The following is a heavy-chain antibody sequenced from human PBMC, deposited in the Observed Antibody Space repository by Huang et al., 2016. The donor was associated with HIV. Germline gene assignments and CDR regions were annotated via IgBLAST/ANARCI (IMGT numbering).Heavy chain of an antibody. Sequence: QIQLVQSAAEVKKPGASVKVSCRASGYTFSTYGISWVRQAPGQGLEWMGCISAYNGDIKFAQNFKGRLTMTTDTSTLTAYMELRSLRSDDTALYYCARKATVTAGIDYWGQGTLVTVSS. V-gene: IGHV1-18*01. CDR2: ISAYNGDI. CDR1: GYTFSTYG. CDR3: ARKATVTAGIDY. D-gene: IGHD4-17*01. J-gene: IGHJ4*02.